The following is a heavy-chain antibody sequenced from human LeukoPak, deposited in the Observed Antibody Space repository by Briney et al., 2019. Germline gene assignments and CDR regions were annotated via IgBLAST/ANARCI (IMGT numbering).Heavy chain of an antibody. J-gene: IGHJ6*03. CDR1: GGSLSNYY. CDR3: ARLDCSGGSCYSHYYYYMDV. D-gene: IGHD2-15*01. CDR2: IYFTGGT. V-gene: IGHV4-59*01. Sequence: PSQTLSLTCTVSGGSLSNYYWSWIRQPPGKGLEWIADIYFTGGTNYNPSLNSRVTISVDTSKNQFSLKLSSVTAADTAVYYCARLDCSGGSCYSHYYYYMDVWGIGTTASVSS.